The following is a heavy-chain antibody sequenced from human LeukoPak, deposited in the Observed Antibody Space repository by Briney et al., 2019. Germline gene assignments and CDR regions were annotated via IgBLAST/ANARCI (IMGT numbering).Heavy chain of an antibody. V-gene: IGHV3-48*03. CDR1: GFTFSSYE. Sequence: GGSLRLSCVASGFTFSSYEMTWVRQAPGKGLEWVSYISVSGSTIHYADSVKGRFTISRDNAKNSLCLQMNSLRAEDTAVYYCASRLMGYSYGPGDYWGQGTLVTVSS. J-gene: IGHJ4*02. CDR2: ISVSGSTI. D-gene: IGHD5-18*01. CDR3: ASRLMGYSYGPGDY.